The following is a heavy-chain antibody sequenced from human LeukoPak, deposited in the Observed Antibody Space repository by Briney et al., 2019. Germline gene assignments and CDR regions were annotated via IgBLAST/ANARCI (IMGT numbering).Heavy chain of an antibody. D-gene: IGHD4-17*01. J-gene: IGHJ5*02. CDR3: AKDSAASDYGATRGGGFDP. CDR1: GFTFDDYA. Sequence: GRSLRLSCVASGFTFDDYAMHWVRQAPGKGLEWVSGISWNSGSIDYADSVKGRFTISRDNAKNSLYLQMNSLRPEDTALYYCAKDSAASDYGATRGGGFDPWGQGTLVIVSS. CDR2: ISWNSGSI. V-gene: IGHV3-9*01.